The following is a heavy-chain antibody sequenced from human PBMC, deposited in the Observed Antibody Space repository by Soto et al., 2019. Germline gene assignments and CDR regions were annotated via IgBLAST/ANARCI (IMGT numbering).Heavy chain of an antibody. D-gene: IGHD1-26*01. CDR1: GFTFSGYG. J-gene: IGHJ4*02. Sequence: GGSLRLSCAASGFTFSGYGMHWVRQAPGKGLEWVAITRHEGSNTYYADSVRGRFTISRDNSKKTLYLQMDSLRAEDTAVYYCARDGVGATTFFGYFDYWGQGTLVTVSS. CDR3: ARDGVGATTFFGYFDY. V-gene: IGHV3-30*02. CDR2: TRHEGSNT.